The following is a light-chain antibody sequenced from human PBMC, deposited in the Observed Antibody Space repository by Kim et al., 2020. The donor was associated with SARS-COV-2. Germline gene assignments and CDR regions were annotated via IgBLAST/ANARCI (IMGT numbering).Light chain of an antibody. CDR3: SSYAGSHNLV. J-gene: IGLJ2*01. CDR1: SSDGGDYNY. Sequence: GKAGTISCSGTSSDGGDYNYVSWDQQHPGEAPKLMIYEVSKRPSGVPDRFSGSKSGNTASLTASGLQAEDEADYYCSSYAGSHNLVFGGGTQLTVL. CDR2: EVS. V-gene: IGLV2-8*01.